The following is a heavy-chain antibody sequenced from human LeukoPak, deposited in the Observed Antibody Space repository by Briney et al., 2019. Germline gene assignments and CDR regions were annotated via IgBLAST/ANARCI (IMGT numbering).Heavy chain of an antibody. CDR2: ISYDGSNK. Sequence: PGGSLRLSCAASGFTFSSYAMHWVRQAPGKGLEWVAVISYDGSNKYYADSVKGRFTISRDNSKNTLYLQMNSLRAEDTAVYYCARGRTYYYYYMDVWGKGTTVTVSS. CDR3: ARGRTYYYYYMDV. J-gene: IGHJ6*03. V-gene: IGHV3-30-3*01. CDR1: GFTFSSYA.